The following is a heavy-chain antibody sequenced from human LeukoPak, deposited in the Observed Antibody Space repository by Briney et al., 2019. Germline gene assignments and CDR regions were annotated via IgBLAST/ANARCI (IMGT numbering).Heavy chain of an antibody. J-gene: IGHJ4*02. CDR3: ARASYSYDINGWVPFDY. CDR2: IYTSGST. D-gene: IGHD3-22*01. V-gene: IGHV4-4*07. CDR1: GGSISSYY. Sequence: SETLSLTCTVSGGSISSYYWSWIRQPAGKGLEWIGRIYTSGSTNYNPSLKSRVTMSVDTSKNQFSLRLSSVTAADTAVYYCARASYSYDINGWVPFDYWGQGTLVTVSS.